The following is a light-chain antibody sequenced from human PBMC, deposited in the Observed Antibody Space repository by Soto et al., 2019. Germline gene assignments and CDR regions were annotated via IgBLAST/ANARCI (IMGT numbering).Light chain of an antibody. Sequence: DIQMTQSPSTLSASVGDRVTITCRASQSISTWLARYQQKPGKAPKFLIYDASSLESGVPSRFSGSGSGTEFTLTISSLQPDDFATYYCQQYNSYWTFGQGTKVEIK. CDR3: QQYNSYWT. CDR2: DAS. J-gene: IGKJ1*01. CDR1: QSISTW. V-gene: IGKV1-5*01.